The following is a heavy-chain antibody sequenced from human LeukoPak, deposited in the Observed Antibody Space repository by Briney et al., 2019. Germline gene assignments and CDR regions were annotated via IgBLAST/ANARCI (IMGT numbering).Heavy chain of an antibody. CDR2: INPNSGGT. V-gene: IGHV1-2*02. CDR1: GYTFTSYD. CDR3: ARGRDYYDSGDY. J-gene: IGHJ4*02. Sequence: ASVKVSCKASGYTFTSYDINWVRQATGQGLEWMGWINPNSGGTNYAQKFQGRVTMTRDTSISAAYMELSRLRSDDTAVYYCARGRDYYDSGDYWGQGTLVTVSS. D-gene: IGHD3-22*01.